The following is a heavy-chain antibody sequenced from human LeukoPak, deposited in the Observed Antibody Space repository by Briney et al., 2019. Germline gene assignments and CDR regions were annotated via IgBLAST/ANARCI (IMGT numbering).Heavy chain of an antibody. CDR2: IYYSGST. V-gene: IGHV4-39*01. CDR3: ARRTRTNDY. D-gene: IGHD1-14*01. CDR1: GGSISSSSYY. Sequence: KPSETLSLTCTVSGGSISSSSYYWGWIRQPPGKGLEWIGSIYYSGSTYYNPSLKGRVTISVDTSKNQFSLKLSSVTAADTAVYYCARRTRTNDYWGQGTLVTVSS. J-gene: IGHJ4*02.